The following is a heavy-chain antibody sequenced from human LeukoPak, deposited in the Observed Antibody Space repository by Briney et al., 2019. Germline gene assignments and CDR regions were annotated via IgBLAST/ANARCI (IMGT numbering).Heavy chain of an antibody. CDR1: GFTFDDYA. V-gene: IGHV3-9*01. CDR2: ISWNSGSI. Sequence: GRSLRLSCAASGFTFDDYAMHWVRQAPGKGLEWVSGISWNSGSIGYADSVKGRFTISRDNAKNSLYLQMNSLRAEDTALYYCAKDMDHYGSGPLGYWGQGTLVTVSS. J-gene: IGHJ4*02. CDR3: AKDMDHYGSGPLGY. D-gene: IGHD3-10*01.